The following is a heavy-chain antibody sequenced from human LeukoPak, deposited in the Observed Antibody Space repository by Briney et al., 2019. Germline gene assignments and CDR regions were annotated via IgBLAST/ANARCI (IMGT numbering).Heavy chain of an antibody. D-gene: IGHD3-22*01. CDR2: IYYSGST. J-gene: IGHJ5*02. CDR1: GGSIGSYY. CDR3: ARRPPDYYDSGWKEHWFDP. V-gene: IGHV4-59*08. Sequence: SETLSLTCTVSGGSIGSYYWSWIRQPPGKGLEWIGYIYYSGSTNYNPSLKSRVTIAVDTSKNQFSLKLSSVTAADTAVYYCARRPPDYYDSGWKEHWFDPWGQGTLVTVSS.